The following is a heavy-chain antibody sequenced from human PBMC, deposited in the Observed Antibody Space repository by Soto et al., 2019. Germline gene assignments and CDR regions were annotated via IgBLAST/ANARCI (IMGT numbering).Heavy chain of an antibody. CDR2: INTKTEGGTI. J-gene: IGHJ4*02. CDR3: SPRDY. Sequence: EVQLVESGGGSVKHGGSLRLSCAGSGFTFRNAWMTWVHQAPGKGLEWVGRINTKTEGGTIDYAAPVKGRFTIPRDDSKNTLYRQKNSLRTEDTAMYYCSPRDYWGQGTLVTVSS. CDR1: GFTFRNAW. V-gene: IGHV3-15*01.